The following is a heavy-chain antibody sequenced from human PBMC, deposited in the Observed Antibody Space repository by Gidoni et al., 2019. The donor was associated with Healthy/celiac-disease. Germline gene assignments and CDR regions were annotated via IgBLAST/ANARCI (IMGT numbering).Heavy chain of an antibody. Sequence: QVQLVQSGAEVKQPGSSVKGSCKASGGTFSSYPIRWVRQAPGQGREWMGGIIPIFGTANYAQKSQGRVTIAADESTSTAYMELSSLRSEDTAVYYCARDRYYGSGSYYSFDYWGQGTLVTVSS. V-gene: IGHV1-69*01. CDR1: GGTFSSYP. CDR3: ARDRYYGSGSYYSFDY. D-gene: IGHD3-10*01. J-gene: IGHJ4*02. CDR2: IIPIFGTA.